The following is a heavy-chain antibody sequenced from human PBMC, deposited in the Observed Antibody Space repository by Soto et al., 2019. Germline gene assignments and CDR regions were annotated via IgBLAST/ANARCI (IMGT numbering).Heavy chain of an antibody. D-gene: IGHD2-15*01. V-gene: IGHV4-59*01. Sequence: AETLSLTCTVSGGSISSYYWSWIRQPPGKGLDWIGYIYYTEKTNYNPSLKSRVTISVGTSKNQFSLKLRSVTAADTGVYFCARARFQLLHPYYYGMDVWGQGTAVTVSS. CDR3: ARARFQLLHPYYYGMDV. J-gene: IGHJ6*02. CDR1: GGSISSYY. CDR2: IYYTEKT.